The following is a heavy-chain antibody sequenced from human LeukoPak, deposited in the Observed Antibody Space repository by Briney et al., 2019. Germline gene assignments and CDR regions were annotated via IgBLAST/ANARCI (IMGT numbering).Heavy chain of an antibody. CDR2: IRSKANNYGT. CDR1: GFTFSGSA. CDR3: TTTYFYDSRGYIDAFDI. J-gene: IGHJ3*02. V-gene: IGHV3-73*01. D-gene: IGHD3-22*01. Sequence: GGSLRLSCAASGFTFSGSAVHWVRQASGKGLEWVGRIRSKANNYGTAFSASVKGRFTISRDDSKDTAYLQMNSLKAEDTAVYYCTTTYFYDSRGYIDAFDIWGQGTMVTVSS.